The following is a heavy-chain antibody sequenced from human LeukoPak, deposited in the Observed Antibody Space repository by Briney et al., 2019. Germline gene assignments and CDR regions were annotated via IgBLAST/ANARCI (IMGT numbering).Heavy chain of an antibody. Sequence: SETLSLTCAVYGGSFSGYYWSWIRQPPGKGLEWIGEIHHSGSTNYNPSLKSRVTISVDTSKNQFSLKLSSVTAADTAVYYCASQGTMVRGAAYADYWGRGTLVTVSS. CDR1: GGSFSGYY. CDR2: IHHSGST. D-gene: IGHD3-10*01. J-gene: IGHJ4*02. CDR3: ASQGTMVRGAAYADY. V-gene: IGHV4-34*01.